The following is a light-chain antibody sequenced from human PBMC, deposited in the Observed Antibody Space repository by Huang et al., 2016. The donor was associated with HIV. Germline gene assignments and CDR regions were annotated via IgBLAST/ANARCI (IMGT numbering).Light chain of an antibody. V-gene: IGKV4-1*01. J-gene: IGKJ4*01. CDR2: WAS. Sequence: DIVMTQSPDSLVVSLGERATINCKSSQNLLYSSIKKNYLAWYQQKAGQPPKLLLYWASTRASGVPDRFSGAGSGTDFTLTITSLQAEDVAVYYCQQYYSTPPAFGGGTKVEIK. CDR1: QNLLYSSIKKNY. CDR3: QQYYSTPPA.